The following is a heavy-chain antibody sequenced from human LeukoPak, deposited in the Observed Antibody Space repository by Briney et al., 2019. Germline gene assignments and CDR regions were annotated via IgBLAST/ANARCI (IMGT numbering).Heavy chain of an antibody. D-gene: IGHD6-13*01. CDR3: ARAPPSIAAAGTGYFDY. Sequence: SETLSLTCTVSGGSISSGSYYWSWIRQPAGKGLEWIGRIYTSGSTNYNPSLKSRVTISVDTSKNQFSLELSSVTAADTAVYYCARAPPSIAAAGTGYFDYWGQGTLVTVSS. CDR2: IYTSGST. CDR1: GGSISSGSYY. J-gene: IGHJ4*02. V-gene: IGHV4-61*02.